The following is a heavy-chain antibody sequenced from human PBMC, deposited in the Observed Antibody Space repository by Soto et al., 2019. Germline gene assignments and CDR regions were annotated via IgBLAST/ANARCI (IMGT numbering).Heavy chain of an antibody. J-gene: IGHJ4*02. CDR1: GDSVSINIHS. D-gene: IGHD3-10*01. Sequence: SETLSLTCTVSGDSVSINIHSWGWIRQPPGKGLESIANIYYDGNTYYNPSLKSRVTISLDTSKNQFSLRLNSVTAASREMVRGVIIDYWGQGTLVTVSS. CDR3: VIIDY. V-gene: IGHV4-39*01. CDR2: IYYDGNT.